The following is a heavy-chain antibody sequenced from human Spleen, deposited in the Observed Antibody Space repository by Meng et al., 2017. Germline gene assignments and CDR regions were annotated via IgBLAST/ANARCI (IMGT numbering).Heavy chain of an antibody. D-gene: IGHD4/OR15-4a*01. J-gene: IGHJ4*02. Sequence: EVQLVESGGGLVQPGGSLRLSCAAPGFMFSSYWIHWVRQAPGKGLVWVARINRDESVITYADSVKGRFTISRDNARNTLYLQMNSLRPEDTAMYYCTRFYDATVPLDYWGPGTLVTVSS. CDR1: GFMFSSYW. V-gene: IGHV3-74*01. CDR2: INRDESVI. CDR3: TRFYDATVPLDY.